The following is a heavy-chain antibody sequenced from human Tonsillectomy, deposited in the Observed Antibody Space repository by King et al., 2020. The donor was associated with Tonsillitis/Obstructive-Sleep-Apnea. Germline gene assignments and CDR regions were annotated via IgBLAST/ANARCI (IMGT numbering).Heavy chain of an antibody. CDR2: IWFDGTNK. Sequence: VQLVESGGGVVQPGRSLRLSCAASGFTFSDYGMHWVRQAPGKGLEWVAVIWFDGTNKYYADSVKGRFTISRDNSKNTLYLQMNSLRAEDTAVYYCARDPHSSGYYFVFWGQGTLVTVSS. D-gene: IGHD3-22*01. J-gene: IGHJ4*02. V-gene: IGHV3-33*01. CDR3: ARDPHSSGYYFVF. CDR1: GFTFSDYG.